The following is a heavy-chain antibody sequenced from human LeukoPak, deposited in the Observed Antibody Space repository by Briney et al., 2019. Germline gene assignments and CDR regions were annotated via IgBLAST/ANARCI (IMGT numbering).Heavy chain of an antibody. Sequence: GGSLRLSCAASGFTFSNYGMHWVRQAPGKGLEWVAFIRNEGSETSYADSVKGRFTISRDNSKNTLYLQMNSLRAEDTAVYYCARDAENGRKLLWFGELVSKFDYWGQGTLVTVSS. V-gene: IGHV3-30*02. D-gene: IGHD3-10*01. CDR3: ARDAENGRKLLWFGELVSKFDY. J-gene: IGHJ4*02. CDR1: GFTFSNYG. CDR2: IRNEGSET.